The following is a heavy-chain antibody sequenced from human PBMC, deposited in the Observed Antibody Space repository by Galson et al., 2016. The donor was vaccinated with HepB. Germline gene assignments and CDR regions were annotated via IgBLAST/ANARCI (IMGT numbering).Heavy chain of an antibody. V-gene: IGHV5-51*01. CDR1: GYSFTHYW. CDR2: IYPGDSDT. J-gene: IGHJ4*02. CDR3: ARPKFDEHMADGYDH. D-gene: IGHD2-15*01. Sequence: QSGAEVKKPGESPTISCQGSGYSFTHYWIVCVRQMPGKGLERKGIIYPGDSDTLYTPPFHGQVTMSADNSMSTANPQWASLRASDTAIYDCARPKFDEHMADGYDHWGQGTLVTVSS.